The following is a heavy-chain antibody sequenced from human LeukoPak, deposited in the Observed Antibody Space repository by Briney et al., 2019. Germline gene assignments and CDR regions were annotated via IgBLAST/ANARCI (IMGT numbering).Heavy chain of an antibody. CDR3: ARGLCSSTSCYHYYYYYMDV. V-gene: IGHV1-46*01. CDR2: INPSGGST. Sequence: ASVKVSCKASGYAFTGYYLHWVRQAPGQGLEWMGIINPSGGSTSYAQKFQGGVTMTRDTSTSTVYMELSSLRSEDTAVYYCARGLCSSTSCYHYYYYYMDVWGKGTTVTVSS. J-gene: IGHJ6*03. CDR1: GYAFTGYY. D-gene: IGHD2-2*01.